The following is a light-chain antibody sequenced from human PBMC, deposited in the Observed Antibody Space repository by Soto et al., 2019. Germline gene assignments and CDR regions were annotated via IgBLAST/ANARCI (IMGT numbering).Light chain of an antibody. CDR1: SSDVGDYDY. Sequence: QSALTLPPSASGSLGQSVTISCTGTSSDVGDYDYVSWYQQHPGKAPKLMIYEVSKRPSGVPDRFSGSKSGNTASLTVSGLQAEDEADYYCSSYAGSNNLVFGGGTKVTVL. J-gene: IGLJ2*01. V-gene: IGLV2-8*01. CDR2: EVS. CDR3: SSYAGSNNLV.